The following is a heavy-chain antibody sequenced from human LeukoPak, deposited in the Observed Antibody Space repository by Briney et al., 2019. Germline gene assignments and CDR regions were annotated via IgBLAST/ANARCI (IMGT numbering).Heavy chain of an antibody. CDR3: AKEDYAY. CDR2: MSYDGSNK. CDR1: GFTFSSYG. J-gene: IGHJ4*02. D-gene: IGHD3-16*01. Sequence: GGSLRLSCAASGFTFSSYGMHWVRQAPGKGLEWVAVMSYDGSNKYYADSVKGRFTISRDNSKNTLYLQMNSLRAEDTAVYYCAKEDYAYWGQGTLVTVSS. V-gene: IGHV3-30*18.